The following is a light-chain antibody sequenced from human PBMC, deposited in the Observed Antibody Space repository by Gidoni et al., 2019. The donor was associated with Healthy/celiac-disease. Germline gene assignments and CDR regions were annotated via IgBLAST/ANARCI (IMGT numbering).Light chain of an antibody. CDR2: KDS. CDR3: YSTDSSSNHRV. V-gene: IGLV3-10*01. CDR1: ALPKKY. Sequence: SSELTQPPSVSVSPGQTARITCPGDALPKKYAYWYQQKSGQAPLLVIYKDSKRHSGIPERISGSSSGTIATLTIRGAQVEDEADYYCYSTDSSSNHRVFGGGTKLTVL. J-gene: IGLJ2*01.